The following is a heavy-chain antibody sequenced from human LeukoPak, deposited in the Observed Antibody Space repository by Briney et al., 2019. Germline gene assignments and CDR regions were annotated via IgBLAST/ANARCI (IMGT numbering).Heavy chain of an antibody. D-gene: IGHD3-9*01. Sequence: ASVKVSCKASGFALTTYNIVWLRQAPGQGLEWMGWMNPNSGNTGYAQKFQGRVTMTRNTSISTAYMELSSLRSEDTAVYYCARGNRAYYDILTGYYYMDVWGKGTTVTISS. V-gene: IGHV1-8*02. CDR3: ARGNRAYYDILTGYYYMDV. CDR1: GFALTTYN. CDR2: MNPNSGNT. J-gene: IGHJ6*03.